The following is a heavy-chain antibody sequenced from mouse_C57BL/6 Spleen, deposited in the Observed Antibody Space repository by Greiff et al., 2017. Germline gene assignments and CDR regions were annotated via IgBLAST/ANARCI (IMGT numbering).Heavy chain of an antibody. CDR2: IDPSDSAT. CDR3: ARESDYWFAY. D-gene: IGHD2-4*01. CDR1: GYTFTSYW. Sequence: QVQLQQPGAELVRPGSSVKLSCKASGYTFTSYWMHWVKQRPIQGLEWIGNIDPSDSATHYNQKFKDKATLTVDKSSSTAYMQLSSLTSEDSAVYYCARESDYWFAYWGQGTLVTVSA. J-gene: IGHJ3*01. V-gene: IGHV1-52*01.